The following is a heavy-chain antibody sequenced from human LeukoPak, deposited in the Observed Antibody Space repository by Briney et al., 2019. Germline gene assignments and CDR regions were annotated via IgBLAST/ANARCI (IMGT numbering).Heavy chain of an antibody. D-gene: IGHD2-15*01. J-gene: IGHJ3*02. CDR1: GGSISSRSYY. CDR2: IHYSGSS. Sequence: PETLSLTCTVSGGSISSRSYYWGWIRQPPGKGLVWIGSIHYSGSSYYNPSLKSRLTISVDTSKNQFSLKLTSVTAADTAVYYCARLYCSGGSCYGAFDIWGHGTMVTVSS. V-gene: IGHV4-39*01. CDR3: ARLYCSGGSCYGAFDI.